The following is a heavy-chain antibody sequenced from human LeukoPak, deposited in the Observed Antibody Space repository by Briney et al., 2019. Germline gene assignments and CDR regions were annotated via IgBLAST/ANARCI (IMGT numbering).Heavy chain of an antibody. J-gene: IGHJ4*02. V-gene: IGHV3-30*18. D-gene: IGHD3-10*01. CDR3: AKEAGILWFGTADY. CDR1: GFTFSSYG. Sequence: GGSLRLSCAASGFTFSSYGMHWVRQAPGKGLEWVAVISYDGSNKYYADSVKGRFTISRDNSKNTLYLQMNSLRAEDTAVYYCAKEAGILWFGTADYWGQGTLVTVSS. CDR2: ISYDGSNK.